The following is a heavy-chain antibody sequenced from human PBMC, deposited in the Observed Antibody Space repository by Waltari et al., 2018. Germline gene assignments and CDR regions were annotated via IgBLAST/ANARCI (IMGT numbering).Heavy chain of an antibody. J-gene: IGHJ2*01. CDR1: GFTFSNYN. Sequence: EVQLVEPGGGLVQPGGSLSLSCAASGFTFSNYNMNWVRQAPGKGLEWVSYISTSSSTIYYADSVKGRFTISRDNAKNSLYLQMDSLRAEDTAVYYCASLSWYFDLWGRGTLVTVSS. CDR3: ASLSWYFDL. CDR2: ISTSSSTI. V-gene: IGHV3-48*01.